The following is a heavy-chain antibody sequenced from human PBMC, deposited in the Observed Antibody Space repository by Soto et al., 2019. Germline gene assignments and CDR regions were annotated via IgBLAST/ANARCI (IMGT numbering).Heavy chain of an antibody. D-gene: IGHD3-9*01. CDR1: GFTFSDYY. Sequence: PGGSLRLSCAASGFTFSDYYMSWIRQAPGKGLEWVSYISSSGSTIYYADSVKGRFTISRDNAKNSLYLQMNSLRAEDTAVYYCARARGSAELRYFDWPSPTGFDPWGQGTLVTVSS. V-gene: IGHV3-11*01. J-gene: IGHJ5*02. CDR3: ARARGSAELRYFDWPSPTGFDP. CDR2: ISSSGSTI.